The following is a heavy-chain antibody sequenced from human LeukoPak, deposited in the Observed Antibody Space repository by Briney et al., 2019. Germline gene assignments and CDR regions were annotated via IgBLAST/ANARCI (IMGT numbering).Heavy chain of an antibody. D-gene: IGHD3-22*01. Sequence: SETLSLTCTVSGGSISSYYWSWIRQPAGKGLEWIGRIYTSGSTNYNPSLKSRVTMSVDTSKNQFSLKLSSVTAADTAVYYCARGWDTMTRRRDLYFDYWGQGTLVTVSS. CDR3: ARGWDTMTRRRDLYFDY. V-gene: IGHV4-4*07. CDR1: GGSISSYY. J-gene: IGHJ4*02. CDR2: IYTSGST.